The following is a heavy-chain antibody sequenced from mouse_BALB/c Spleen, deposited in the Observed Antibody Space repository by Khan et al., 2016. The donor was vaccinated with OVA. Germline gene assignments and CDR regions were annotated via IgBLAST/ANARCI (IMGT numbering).Heavy chain of an antibody. CDR3: ARQGGGYFSWFAY. J-gene: IGHJ3*01. V-gene: IGHV1-9*01. Sequence: VQLQESGTELLKPGASVKISCKATGYTFSSYWIEWIKQRTGHGLEWIGEILPGSDSPNYNERFMGKATFTADTSSNTAYMQLSSLTSEDSAVYYSARQGGGYFSWFAYWGQGTLVSVSA. D-gene: IGHD2-3*01. CDR2: ILPGSDSP. CDR1: GYTFSSYW.